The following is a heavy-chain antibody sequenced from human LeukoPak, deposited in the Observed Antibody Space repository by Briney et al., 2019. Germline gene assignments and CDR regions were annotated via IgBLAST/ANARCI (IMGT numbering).Heavy chain of an antibody. V-gene: IGHV1-8*01. CDR2: MNPNSGNT. Sequence: ASVNVSCKASGYTFTSYDINWVRQATGQGLEWMGWMNPNSGNTGYAQKFQGRVTMTRNTSISTAYMELSSLRSEDTAVYYCARGSVVVAATSGDAFDIWGQGTMVTVSS. CDR1: GYTFTSYD. D-gene: IGHD2-15*01. J-gene: IGHJ3*02. CDR3: ARGSVVVAATSGDAFDI.